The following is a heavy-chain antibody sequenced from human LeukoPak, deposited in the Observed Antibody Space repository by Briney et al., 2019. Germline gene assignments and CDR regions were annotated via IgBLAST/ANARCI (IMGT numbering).Heavy chain of an antibody. D-gene: IGHD6-19*01. J-gene: IGHJ4*02. CDR3: ARRDITSGWSFYY. Sequence: PSETLSLTCTVSGGSIGNYHWSWIRQPAGKGLEWIAQIHSSGSTNYNPPLKSRVSMSIDTTEDQVSLTIRSVTAADTAFYYCARRDITSGWSFYYWGQGILWTVSS. V-gene: IGHV4-4*07. CDR1: GGSIGNYH. CDR2: IHSSGST.